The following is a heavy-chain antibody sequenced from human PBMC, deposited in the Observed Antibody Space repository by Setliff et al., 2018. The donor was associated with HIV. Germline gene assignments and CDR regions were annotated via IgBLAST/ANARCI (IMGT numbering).Heavy chain of an antibody. J-gene: IGHJ5*02. Sequence: PVMVSCKASGFTFTSSAMQWVRQARGQRLEWIGWIVVGSGNTNYAQKFQERVTITRDMSTSTAYMELSSLRSEDTAVYYCAAATYYDFWSGYEHWFDPWGQGTLVTVSS. CDR1: GFTFTSSA. V-gene: IGHV1-58*02. CDR2: IVVGSGNT. D-gene: IGHD3-3*01. CDR3: AAATYYDFWSGYEHWFDP.